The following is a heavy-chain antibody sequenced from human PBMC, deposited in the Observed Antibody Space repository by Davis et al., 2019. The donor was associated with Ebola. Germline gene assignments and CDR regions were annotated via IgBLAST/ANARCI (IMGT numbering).Heavy chain of an antibody. Sequence: SETLSLTCAVYGGSFSGYYWSWIRQPPGKGLEWIGYIYYSESSNYNPSLKSRVTISVDTSKNHFSLKLSSVTAADTAVYYCAKVLVYCSGGSCYSSHYGMDVWGQGTTVTVSS. V-gene: IGHV4-59*01. J-gene: IGHJ6*02. CDR3: AKVLVYCSGGSCYSSHYGMDV. CDR2: IYYSESS. D-gene: IGHD2-15*01. CDR1: GGSFSGYY.